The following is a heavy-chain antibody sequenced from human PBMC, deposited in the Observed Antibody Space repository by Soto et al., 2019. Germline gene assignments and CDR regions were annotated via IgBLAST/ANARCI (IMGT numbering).Heavy chain of an antibody. CDR1: GFTFSSYG. CDR2: IWYDGSSK. Sequence: GGSLRLSCAASGFTFSSYGMHWVRQAPGKGLEWVAVIWYDGSSKYYADSVKGRFTISRDNSKNTLYLQMNSLRAEDTAVYYCARDYSSSWYATEYFQHWGQGTLVTVSS. D-gene: IGHD6-13*01. V-gene: IGHV3-33*01. CDR3: ARDYSSSWYATEYFQH. J-gene: IGHJ1*01.